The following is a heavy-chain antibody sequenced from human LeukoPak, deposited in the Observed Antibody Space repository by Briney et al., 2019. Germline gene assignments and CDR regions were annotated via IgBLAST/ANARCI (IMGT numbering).Heavy chain of an antibody. V-gene: IGHV1-8*01. Sequence: GASVKVSCKASGYTFTTNDINWGRQATGQGPEWMGWMNPNSGNTGYAQRFQGRVTMTRDTSISTAYMELNSLTSEDTAVYYCAKNVRDTGTFDYWGQGTLVTVSS. CDR2: MNPNSGNT. CDR1: GYTFTTND. D-gene: IGHD5-18*01. CDR3: AKNVRDTGTFDY. J-gene: IGHJ4*02.